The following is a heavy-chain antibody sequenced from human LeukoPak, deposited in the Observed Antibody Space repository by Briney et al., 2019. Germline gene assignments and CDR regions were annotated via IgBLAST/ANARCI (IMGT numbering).Heavy chain of an antibody. CDR1: GFTFTSYG. CDR2: ISYDGSKK. CDR3: AIALSDGYEDY. J-gene: IGHJ4*02. D-gene: IGHD5-24*01. V-gene: IGHV3-30*03. Sequence: GGSLRLSCAASGFTFTSYGMHWVRQAPGKGLVWVALISYDGSKKYYADSVKGRFTIPRDNSKNTLYLQMNSLGAEDSAMYYWAIALSDGYEDYWGQGNLVTVSS.